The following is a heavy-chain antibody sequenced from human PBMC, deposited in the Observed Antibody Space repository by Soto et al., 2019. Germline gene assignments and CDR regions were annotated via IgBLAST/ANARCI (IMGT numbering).Heavy chain of an antibody. Sequence: PGGSLRLSCAASGFTFSSYGMYWVRQAPGKGLEWVSAINNGGSTFYADSVKGRFTISRDDSKNTLYLQMNSLRVEDTAMYYCVRENYYYGMDVWGQGTAVTVSS. CDR3: VRENYYYGMDV. V-gene: IGHV3-66*01. J-gene: IGHJ6*02. CDR1: GFTFSSYG. CDR2: INNGGST.